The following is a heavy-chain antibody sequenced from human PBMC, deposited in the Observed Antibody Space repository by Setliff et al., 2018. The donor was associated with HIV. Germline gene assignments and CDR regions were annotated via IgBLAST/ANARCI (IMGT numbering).Heavy chain of an antibody. V-gene: IGHV3-48*04. D-gene: IGHD3-10*01. CDR3: ARHYYASGDCFDS. CDR2: ISGMSSII. CDR1: GFTFSSYW. Sequence: GGSLRLSCAASGFTFSSYWMHWVRQVPGEGLEWVAYISGMSSIIHYADSVKGRFTISRDNAKNSLYLQMNSLRAEETAVYYCARHYYASGDCFDSWGQGTLVTVSS. J-gene: IGHJ4*02.